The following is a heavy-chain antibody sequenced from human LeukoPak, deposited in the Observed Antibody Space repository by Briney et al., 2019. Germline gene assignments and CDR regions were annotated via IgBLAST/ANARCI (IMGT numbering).Heavy chain of an antibody. D-gene: IGHD3-22*01. J-gene: IGHJ4*02. CDR1: GFTFSSYG. CDR2: ISYDGSNK. V-gene: IGHV3-30*18. CDR3: AKDIHSSGLDY. Sequence: GGSLRLSCAASGFTFSSYGMHWVRQAPGKGLEWVAVISYDGSNKYYADSVKGRFTISRDNSKNTLYLQMNSLRAEDTAVYYCAKDIHSSGLDYWGQGTLVTVSS.